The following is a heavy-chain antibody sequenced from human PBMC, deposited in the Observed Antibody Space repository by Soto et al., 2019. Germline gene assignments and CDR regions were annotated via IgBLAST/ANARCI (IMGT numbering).Heavy chain of an antibody. D-gene: IGHD6-6*01. CDR3: ATQKAARAYGMDF. V-gene: IGHV1-24*01. CDR1: GHTLNGNY. J-gene: IGHJ6*02. CDR2: FAPEDGET. Sequence: ASAKVSCKDSGHTLNGNYMRLVRQAPGKGLEWMGGFAPEDGETISAQKFQGRVTMTEDTSTDSAYMELSSLRSEDTAVYYCATQKAARAYGMDFWGQGATVTVS.